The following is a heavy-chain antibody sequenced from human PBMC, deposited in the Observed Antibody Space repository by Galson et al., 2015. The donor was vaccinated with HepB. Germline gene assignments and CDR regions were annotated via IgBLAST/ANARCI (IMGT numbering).Heavy chain of an antibody. J-gene: IGHJ6*02. CDR3: TRVAHLGRGMNV. Sequence: CAISGDSVSRDTVGWNWIRQSPSRGLEWLGRTYYRSKWDSDYAISVKSRIIINGDSSTNQFFLQLNSVTPEDTAVYYCTRVAHLGRGMNVWGQGTTVTV. V-gene: IGHV6-1*01. CDR2: TYYRSKWDS. CDR1: GDSVSRDTVG. D-gene: IGHD3-10*01.